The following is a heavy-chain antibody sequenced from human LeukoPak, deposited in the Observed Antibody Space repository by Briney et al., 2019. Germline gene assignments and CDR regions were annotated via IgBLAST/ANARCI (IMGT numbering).Heavy chain of an antibody. J-gene: IGHJ4*02. CDR3: AKAHPGYSSSWYDY. CDR2: ISYDGSNK. D-gene: IGHD6-13*01. Sequence: GGSLRLSCAASGFTFSRYWMHWVRQAPGKGLEWVAVISYDGSNKYYADSVKGRFTISRDNSKNTLYLQMNSLRAEDTAVYYCAKAHPGYSSSWYDYWGQGTLVTVSS. V-gene: IGHV3-30*18. CDR1: GFTFSRYW.